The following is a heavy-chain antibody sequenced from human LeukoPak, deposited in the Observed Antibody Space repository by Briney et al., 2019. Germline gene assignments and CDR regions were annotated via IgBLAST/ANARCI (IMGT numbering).Heavy chain of an antibody. Sequence: QTGGSLRLSCAASGFTFSDYGMYWVRQAPGKGLEWVGFIRSKAYGGTTEYAASVKGRFTISRDDSKSIAYLQMNSLKTEDTAVYYCTRVLLMTGSSWNAPYYFDYWGQGTLVTVSS. CDR1: GFTFSDYG. J-gene: IGHJ4*02. CDR2: IRSKAYGGTT. CDR3: TRVLLMTGSSWNAPYYFDY. D-gene: IGHD6-13*01. V-gene: IGHV3-49*04.